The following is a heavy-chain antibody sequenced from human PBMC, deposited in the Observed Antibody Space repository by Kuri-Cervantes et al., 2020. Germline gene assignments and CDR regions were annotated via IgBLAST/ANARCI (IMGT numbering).Heavy chain of an antibody. V-gene: IGHV3-30-3*01. CDR1: GFNVSSYA. D-gene: IGHD3-22*01. J-gene: IGHJ4*02. Sequence: GGSLRLSCAASGFNVSSYAMHWVRQAPGKGLEWVAVISYDGSNKYYADSVKGRFTISRDNSKNTLYLQMNSLRAEDTAVYYCARSSLADSSGWLIDYWGQGTLVTVSS. CDR3: ARSSLADSSGWLIDY. CDR2: ISYDGSNK.